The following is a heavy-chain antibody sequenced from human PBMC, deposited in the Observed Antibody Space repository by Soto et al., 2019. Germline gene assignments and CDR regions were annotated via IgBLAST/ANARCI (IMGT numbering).Heavy chain of an antibody. D-gene: IGHD3-16*02. J-gene: IGHJ4*02. CDR1: GGSISSYY. CDR3: ARAPGSDIWGSYRKEPYYFDY. Sequence: QVQLQESGPGLVKPSETLSLTCTVSGGSISSYYWSWIRQPPGKGLEWIGYIYYSGSTNYNPSLKSRVTISVDTSKNQVSLKLSSVTAADTAVYYCARAPGSDIWGSYRKEPYYFDYWGQGTLVTVSS. CDR2: IYYSGST. V-gene: IGHV4-59*01.